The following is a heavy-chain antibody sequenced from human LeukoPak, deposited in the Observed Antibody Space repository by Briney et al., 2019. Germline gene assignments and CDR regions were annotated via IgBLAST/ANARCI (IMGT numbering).Heavy chain of an antibody. J-gene: IGHJ4*02. CDR2: ISSSGSTI. Sequence: GGSLRLSCAASGFTFSDDYMSWIRQAPGKGLEWVSYISSSGSTIYYADSVKGRFTISRDNAKNSLYLQMNSLRAEDTAVYYCARVLGYCSSTSCYKAYFDYWGQGTLVTVSS. CDR1: GFTFSDDY. CDR3: ARVLGYCSSTSCYKAYFDY. V-gene: IGHV3-11*01. D-gene: IGHD2-2*02.